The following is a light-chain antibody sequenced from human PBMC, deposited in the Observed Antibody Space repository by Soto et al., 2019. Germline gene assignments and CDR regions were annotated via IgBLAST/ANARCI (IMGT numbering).Light chain of an antibody. CDR1: SIDVGSYNL. V-gene: IGLV2-23*01. CDR2: EGS. CDR3: CSYAGSSSYV. J-gene: IGLJ1*01. Sequence: QSLLTQPASVSGSPGQSVTIAGHGTSIDVGSYNLVSWYQQHPGKAPKLMIYEGSKRPSGVSNRFSGSKSGNTASLTISGLQAEDEADYYCCSYAGSSSYVFGTGTKVTVL.